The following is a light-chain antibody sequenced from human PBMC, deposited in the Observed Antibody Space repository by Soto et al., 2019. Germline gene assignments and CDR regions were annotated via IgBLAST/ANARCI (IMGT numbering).Light chain of an antibody. Sequence: EIVLTQSPGTLSLSPGERATLSCRASQSVRSSYLAWYQQKPGQAPRPLIYSASSRATGIPDRVSSSGSGTDFTLTISRLEPEDFGVYYCLQYGSSPYTFGQGTKLEIK. V-gene: IGKV3-20*01. J-gene: IGKJ2*01. CDR3: LQYGSSPYT. CDR2: SAS. CDR1: QSVRSSY.